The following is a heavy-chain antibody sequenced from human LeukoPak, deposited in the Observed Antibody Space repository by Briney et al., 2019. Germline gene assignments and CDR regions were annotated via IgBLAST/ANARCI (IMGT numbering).Heavy chain of an antibody. CDR2: ISSSSSTI. V-gene: IGHV3-48*01. CDR1: GFTFSSYS. Sequence: GGSLRLSCAASGFTFSSYSMNWVRQAPGKGLEWVSYISSSSSTIYYADSVKGRFTISRDNAKNSLYLQMNSLRAEDTAVYYCARPRSSGYYWYFDYWGQGTLVTVPS. CDR3: ARPRSSGYYWYFDY. D-gene: IGHD3-22*01. J-gene: IGHJ4*02.